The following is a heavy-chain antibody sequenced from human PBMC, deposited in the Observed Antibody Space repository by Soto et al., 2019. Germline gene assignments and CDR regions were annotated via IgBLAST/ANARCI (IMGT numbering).Heavy chain of an antibody. CDR1: GFTFSSYS. J-gene: IGHJ5*02. D-gene: IGHD5-18*01. CDR3: ARGESGYSYGYWFDP. CDR2: ISSSSSTI. V-gene: IGHV3-48*02. Sequence: PGGSLRLSCXASGFTFSSYSMNWVRQAPGKGLEWVSYISSSSSTIYYADSVKSRFTISRDNAKNSLYLQMNSLRDEDTAVYYCARGESGYSYGYWFDPWGQGTLVTVSS.